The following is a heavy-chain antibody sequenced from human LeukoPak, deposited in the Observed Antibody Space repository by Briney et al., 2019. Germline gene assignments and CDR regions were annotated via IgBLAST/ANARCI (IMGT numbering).Heavy chain of an antibody. J-gene: IGHJ4*02. CDR3: ARSYGDYVDYFDY. V-gene: IGHV1-69*13. D-gene: IGHD4-17*01. CDR2: IIPIFGTA. CDR1: GGTFSSYA. Sequence: SVKVSCKASGGTFSSYAISWVRQAPGQGLEWMGGIIPIFGTANYAQKFQGRVTITADESTSTAYMELSSLRSEDTAVYYCARSYGDYVDYFDYWGQGTLVTVSS.